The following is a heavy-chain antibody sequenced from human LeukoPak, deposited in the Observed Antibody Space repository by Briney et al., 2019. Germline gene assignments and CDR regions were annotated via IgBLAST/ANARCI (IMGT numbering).Heavy chain of an antibody. CDR3: ARDYGDYSAPDYYYYGMDV. D-gene: IGHD4-17*01. V-gene: IGHV4-4*07. Sequence: SETLSLTCTVSGGSISSYYWSWIRQPAGKGLEWIGRIYTSGSTNYNPSLKSRVTMSVDTSKNQFSLGLSSVTAADTAVYYCARDYGDYSAPDYYYYGMDVWGQGTTVTVSS. CDR1: GGSISSYY. J-gene: IGHJ6*02. CDR2: IYTSGST.